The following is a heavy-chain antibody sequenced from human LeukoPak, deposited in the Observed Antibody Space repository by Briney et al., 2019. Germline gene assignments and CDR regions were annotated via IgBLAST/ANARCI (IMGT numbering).Heavy chain of an antibody. CDR1: GDTFSSYA. CDR2: IIPIFGTA. CDR3: ATAGGSGSYCQN. V-gene: IGHV1-69*05. D-gene: IGHD3-10*01. J-gene: IGHJ4*02. Sequence: GASVKVSCKASGDTFSSYAISWVRQAPGQGLEWMGGIIPIFGTANYAQKFQGRVTITTDESTSTAYMELSSLRSEDTAVYYCATAGGSGSYCQNWGQGTLVTVSS.